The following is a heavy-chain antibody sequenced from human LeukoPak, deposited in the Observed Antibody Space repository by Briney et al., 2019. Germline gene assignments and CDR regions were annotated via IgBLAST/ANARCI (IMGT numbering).Heavy chain of an antibody. V-gene: IGHV1-69*04. Sequence: ASVTVSFKASGGPFSSYAINWVRQAPAQGLAWVGMIIPIFGLSYTAHKFQRRITITADTSTSTAYMEVSSLTSEDTAIYYCAKKMVPAAYYGLDVWGQGTTVTVSS. CDR1: GGPFSSYA. D-gene: IGHD2-2*01. CDR3: AKKMVPAAYYGLDV. CDR2: IIPIFGLS. J-gene: IGHJ6*02.